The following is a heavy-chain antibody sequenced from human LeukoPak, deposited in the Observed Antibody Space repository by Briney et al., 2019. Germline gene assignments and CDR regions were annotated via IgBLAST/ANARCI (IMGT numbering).Heavy chain of an antibody. J-gene: IGHJ4*02. D-gene: IGHD3-3*01. Sequence: SETLSLTCTVSGGSISSSSYSWGWIRQPPGKGLEWIGSIYYSGTTYYNPSLKSRVTISVDTSKIQFSLKLSSVAASDTAVYFCARLRFDFWSGYTHPYFDYWGQGTLVTVSS. V-gene: IGHV4-39*01. CDR3: ARLRFDFWSGYTHPYFDY. CDR1: GGSISSSSYS. CDR2: IYYSGTT.